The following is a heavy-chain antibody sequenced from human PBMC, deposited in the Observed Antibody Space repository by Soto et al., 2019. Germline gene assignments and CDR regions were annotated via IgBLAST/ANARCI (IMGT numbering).Heavy chain of an antibody. V-gene: IGHV3-7*01. J-gene: IGHJ4*02. D-gene: IGHD6-6*01. CDR1: GFTFSSYC. CDR3: AREASSSSIDY. Sequence: RRLFSAAAGFTFSSYCMSWFRQAPGKGHVGVADVKHDESEKYYVDSVKGRFTISRHNPKNPLYLHMNSQKAEDTALDYCAREASSSSIDYWGQGTLVTVSS. CDR2: VKHDESEK.